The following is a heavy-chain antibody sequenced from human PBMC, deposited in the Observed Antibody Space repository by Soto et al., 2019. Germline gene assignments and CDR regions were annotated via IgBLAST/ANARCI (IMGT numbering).Heavy chain of an antibody. Sequence: EVQLLESGGGLVQPGGSLRLSCAASGFTFTNYAMNWVRQAPGKGLEWVSSISGSGTTTYYADSVQGRFTISRDNSRHPLYLEMNSLRAEDTAVYYCARDLFLQGYYGSGNYYALDYWGQGTLVPVSS. D-gene: IGHD3-10*01. CDR2: ISGSGTTT. J-gene: IGHJ4*02. CDR3: ARDLFLQGYYGSGNYYALDY. V-gene: IGHV3-23*01. CDR1: GFTFTNYA.